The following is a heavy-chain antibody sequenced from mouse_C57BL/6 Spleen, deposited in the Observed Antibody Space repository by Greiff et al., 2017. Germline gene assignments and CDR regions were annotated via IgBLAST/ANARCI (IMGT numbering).Heavy chain of an antibody. D-gene: IGHD1-1*01. CDR2: IYPRSGNT. CDR1: GYTFTSYG. J-gene: IGHJ1*03. CDR3: ARSPHYYGSSFHWYFDV. V-gene: IGHV1-81*01. Sequence: VHLVESGAELARPGASVKLSCKASGYTFTSYGISWVKQRTGQGLEWIGEIYPRSGNTYYNEKFKGKATLTADKSSSTAYMELRSLTSEDSAVYFWARSPHYYGSSFHWYFDVWGTGTTVTVSS.